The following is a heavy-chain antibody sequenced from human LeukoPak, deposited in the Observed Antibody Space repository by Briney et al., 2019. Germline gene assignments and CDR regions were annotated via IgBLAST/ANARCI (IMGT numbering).Heavy chain of an antibody. CDR1: TFTFSDYY. D-gene: IGHD3-10*01. Sequence: GGSLRLSCAASTFTFSDYYISWIRQAPGKGLEWVSYISSSGSAMYYADSVKGRFTISRDNSKTSLYLQMNSLRAEDTAAYYCARVPDYGSGRPSPAYYYGMDVWGQGTTVTVSS. V-gene: IGHV3-11*01. J-gene: IGHJ6*02. CDR3: ARVPDYGSGRPSPAYYYGMDV. CDR2: ISSSGSAM.